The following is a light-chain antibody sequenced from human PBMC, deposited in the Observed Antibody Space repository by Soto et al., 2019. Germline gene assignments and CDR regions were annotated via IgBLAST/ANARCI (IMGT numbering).Light chain of an antibody. J-gene: IGLJ2*01. CDR1: TNDVGTYSL. Sequence: QFALTQPASVSGSPGQSITISCTGTTNDVGTYSLVSWYQQYSGKAPKLIIYEVTKRPSGVSNRFSGSKSGNTASLTVSGLQAEDEADYYCSSYAGSDTLFGGGTKLTVL. V-gene: IGLV2-23*02. CDR2: EVT. CDR3: SSYAGSDTL.